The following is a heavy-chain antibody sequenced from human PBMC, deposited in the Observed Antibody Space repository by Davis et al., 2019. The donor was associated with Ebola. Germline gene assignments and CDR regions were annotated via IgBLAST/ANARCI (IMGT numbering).Heavy chain of an antibody. Sequence: ALVKVSCKASGYTFTSYAMHWVRQAPGQRLEWMGWINAGNGNTKYSQKFQGRVTITRDTSASTAYMELSSLRSEDTAVYYCARARSYYGGGYYGMDVWGQGTTVTVSS. CDR3: ARARSYYGGGYYGMDV. J-gene: IGHJ6*02. CDR1: GYTFTSYA. V-gene: IGHV1-3*01. CDR2: INAGNGNT. D-gene: IGHD4-23*01.